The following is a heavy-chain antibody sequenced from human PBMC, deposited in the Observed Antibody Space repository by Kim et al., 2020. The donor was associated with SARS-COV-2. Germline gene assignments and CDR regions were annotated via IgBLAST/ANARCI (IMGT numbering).Heavy chain of an antibody. CDR3: AKDRTLGEDDFDY. D-gene: IGHD3-16*01. J-gene: IGHJ4*02. Sequence: GGSLRLSCAASGFALSTYVMSWVRQAPGKGLEWVSTISDINTNTYYADSVKGRFTISRDNSKNTLYLQMNSLRAEDTAVYFCAKDRTLGEDDFDYWGQGT. V-gene: IGHV3-23*01. CDR1: GFALSTYV. CDR2: ISDINTNT.